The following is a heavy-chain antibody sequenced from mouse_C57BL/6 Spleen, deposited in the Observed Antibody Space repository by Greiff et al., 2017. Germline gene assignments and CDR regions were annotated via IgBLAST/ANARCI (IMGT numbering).Heavy chain of an antibody. Sequence: VQLQQSGPVLVKPGASVKMSCTASGYTFTDYYMNWVKQSHGKSLEWIGVINPYNGGPRSNQKFKGTATLTGDKTSSAADMELNSLTSEDAAVYYCARSRGNYGNYAMDYWGQGTSVTVSS. CDR2: INPYNGGP. CDR3: ARSRGNYGNYAMDY. V-gene: IGHV1-19*01. CDR1: GYTFTDYY. D-gene: IGHD2-1*01. J-gene: IGHJ4*01.